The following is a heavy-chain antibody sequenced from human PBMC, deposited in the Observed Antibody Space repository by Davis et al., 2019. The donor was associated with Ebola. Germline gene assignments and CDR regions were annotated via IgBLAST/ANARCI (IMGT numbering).Heavy chain of an antibody. Sequence: PSESLSLTCAVYGGSITGYYWSCIRQPPGKGLEWIGEINHSGSTNYNPSLKSRVTISVDTSKNQFSLKLSSVTAADTAVYYCARGGYAYNWFDPWGQGTLVTVSS. CDR2: INHSGST. CDR3: ARGGYAYNWFDP. D-gene: IGHD5-12*01. V-gene: IGHV4-34*01. CDR1: GGSITGYY. J-gene: IGHJ5*02.